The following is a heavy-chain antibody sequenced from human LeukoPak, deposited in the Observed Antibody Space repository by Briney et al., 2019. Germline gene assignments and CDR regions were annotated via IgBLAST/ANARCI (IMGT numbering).Heavy chain of an antibody. V-gene: IGHV3-30*18. CDR1: GFTFSSYG. CDR2: ISYDGSNK. CDR3: AKAGLVGAYRD. D-gene: IGHD1-26*01. Sequence: SGGSLRLSCAASGFTFSSYGMHWVRQAPGKGLEWVAVISYDGSNKYYADSVKGRFTISRDNSKSTLYLQMNSLRAEDTAEYYCAKAGLVGAYRDWGQGTLVTVSS. J-gene: IGHJ4*02.